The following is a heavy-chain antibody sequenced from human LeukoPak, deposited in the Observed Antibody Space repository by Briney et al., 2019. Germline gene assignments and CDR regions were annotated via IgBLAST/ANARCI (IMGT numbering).Heavy chain of an antibody. CDR3: ARVGSNYVYGPIDP. Sequence: SVKVSCKASGGTFSSYAISWVRQAPGQGLEWMGGIIPIFGTANYAQKFQGRVTITTDESTSTAYMELSSLRSEDTAVYYCARVGSNYVYGPIDPWGQGTLVTVSS. CDR2: IIPIFGTA. D-gene: IGHD4-11*01. J-gene: IGHJ5*02. V-gene: IGHV1-69*05. CDR1: GGTFSSYA.